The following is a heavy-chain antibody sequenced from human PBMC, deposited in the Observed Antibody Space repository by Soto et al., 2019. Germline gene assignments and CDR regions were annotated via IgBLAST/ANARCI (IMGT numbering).Heavy chain of an antibody. V-gene: IGHV3-30-3*01. CDR3: ARDVWLQFQGLFDY. CDR2: ISYDGSNK. CDR1: GFTFISYS. J-gene: IGHJ4*02. Sequence: GGPLRLSCAASGFTFISYSMHWVRQAPGKGLEWVAVISYDGSNKYYADSVKGRFTISRDNSKNTLYLQMNSLRAEDTAVYYCARDVWLQFQGLFDYWGQGT. D-gene: IGHD5-12*01.